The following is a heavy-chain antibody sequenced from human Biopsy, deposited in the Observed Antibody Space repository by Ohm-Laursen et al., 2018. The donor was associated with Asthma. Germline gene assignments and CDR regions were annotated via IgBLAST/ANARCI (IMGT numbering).Heavy chain of an antibody. CDR1: GFSFDDYA. Sequence: SLRLSCTAFGFSFDDYAMFWVRQAPGKGLEWVSGISWNSGTIGYADSVKGRFAISRDNAKNTVYLQMNSLRAEDSAIYYCAKYSVFYYRGGNDYWGQGIVVTVSS. CDR3: AKYSVFYYRGGNDY. V-gene: IGHV3-9*01. D-gene: IGHD1-26*01. CDR2: ISWNSGTI. J-gene: IGHJ4*02.